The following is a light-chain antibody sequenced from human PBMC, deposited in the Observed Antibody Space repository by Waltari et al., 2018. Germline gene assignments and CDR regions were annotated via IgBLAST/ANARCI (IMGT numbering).Light chain of an antibody. CDR2: AAS. CDR3: QQGNSFPYT. CDR1: QDIGSW. V-gene: IGKV1-12*01. J-gene: IGKJ2*01. Sequence: DIQMTQSPSSLSASLGYRVPITCRASQDIGSWLAWYQQKPGKAPKLLIYAASRLESGVPPRFSGSGSGTDFILAISSLQPEDCGTFYCQQGNSFPYTFGQGTKLEI.